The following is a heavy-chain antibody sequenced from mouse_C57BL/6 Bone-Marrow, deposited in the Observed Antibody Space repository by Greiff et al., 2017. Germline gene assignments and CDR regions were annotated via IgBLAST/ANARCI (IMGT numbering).Heavy chain of an antibody. D-gene: IGHD1-1*01. CDR2: IWRGGST. J-gene: IGHJ4*01. Sequence: QVQLQQSGPGLVQPSQSLSITCTVSGFSLTSYGVHWVRQSPGKGLEWLGVIWRGGSTDYNAAFMSRLSITKDNSKSQVFFKMNSLQADDTAIYYCATPYGSSYPYYYAMDYWGQGTSVTVSS. CDR1: GFSLTSYG. V-gene: IGHV2-5*01. CDR3: ATPYGSSYPYYYAMDY.